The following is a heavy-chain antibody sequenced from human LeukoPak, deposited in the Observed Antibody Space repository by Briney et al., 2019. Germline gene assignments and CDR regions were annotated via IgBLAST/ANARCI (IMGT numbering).Heavy chain of an antibody. CDR2: INHSGST. CDR1: GASFTGYY. Sequence: SETLSLTCDVYGASFTGYYWSWIRQSPGKGLEWIGEINHSGSTNYNPSLKSRVTISVDTSKNQFSLKLSSVTAADTAVYYCARLDDYYYDSSGYYLWGQGTLVTVSS. J-gene: IGHJ5*02. CDR3: ARLDDYYYDSSGYYL. V-gene: IGHV4-34*01. D-gene: IGHD3-22*01.